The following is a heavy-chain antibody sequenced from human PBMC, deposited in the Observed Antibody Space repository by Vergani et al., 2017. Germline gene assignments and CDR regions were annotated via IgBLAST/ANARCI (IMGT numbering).Heavy chain of an antibody. CDR2: IYHSGRT. V-gene: IGHV4-30-2*01. J-gene: IGHJ5*02. Sequence: QLQLQESGSGLVKPSQTLSLTCAVSGGSISSGGYSWSWIRQPPGKGLEWIGYIYHSGRTYYNPSLKSRVTISVDRSKNQFSLKLSSVTAADTAVYYCVRGGSYYYDSSGQLWFDPWGQGTLVTVSS. D-gene: IGHD3-22*01. CDR3: VRGGSYYYDSSGQLWFDP. CDR1: GGSISSGGYS.